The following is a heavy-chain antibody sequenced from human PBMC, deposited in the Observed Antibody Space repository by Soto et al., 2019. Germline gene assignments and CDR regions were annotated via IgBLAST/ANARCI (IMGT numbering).Heavy chain of an antibody. CDR1: GFTFSSYW. J-gene: IGHJ6*02. CDR2: IKHDGSEK. V-gene: IGHV3-7*01. CDR3: ARDRIVWNYGAPTSYYYGMDV. D-gene: IGHD1-7*01. Sequence: GGSLRLSCAASGFTFSSYWMSWVRQAPGKGLEWVANIKHDGSEKYYVDSVKGRFTISRDNAKNSLYLQMNSLRAEDTAVYYCARDRIVWNYGAPTSYYYGMDVWGQGTTVTVSS.